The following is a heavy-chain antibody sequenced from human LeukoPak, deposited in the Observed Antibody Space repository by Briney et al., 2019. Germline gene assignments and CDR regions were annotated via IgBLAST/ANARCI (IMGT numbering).Heavy chain of an antibody. J-gene: IGHJ3*02. D-gene: IGHD2-2*01. V-gene: IGHV3-21*01. CDR2: ISSSSSYI. CDR3: ASYALDAFDI. CDR1: GFTFSSYS. Sequence: PGGSLRLSCAASGFTFSSYSMNWVRQALGKGLEWVSSISSSSSYIYYADSVKGRFTISRDNAKNSLYLQMNSLRAEDTAVYYCASYALDAFDIWGQGTMVTVSS.